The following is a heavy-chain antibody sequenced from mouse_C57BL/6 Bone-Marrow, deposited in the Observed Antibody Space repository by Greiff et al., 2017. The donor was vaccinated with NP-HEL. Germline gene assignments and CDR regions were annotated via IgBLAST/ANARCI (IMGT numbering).Heavy chain of an antibody. D-gene: IGHD2-4*01. CDR3: ASPYDYDVAWFAY. J-gene: IGHJ3*01. V-gene: IGHV5-6*01. CDR2: ISSGGSYT. CDR1: GFTFSSYG. Sequence: EVLLVESGGDLVKPGASLKLSCAASGFTFSSYGMSWVRQTPDQRLEWVATISSGGSYTYYPDSVKGRFTISRDNAKNTLYLQMSRLKSEDTAMYYCASPYDYDVAWFAYGGQGTRVTVSA.